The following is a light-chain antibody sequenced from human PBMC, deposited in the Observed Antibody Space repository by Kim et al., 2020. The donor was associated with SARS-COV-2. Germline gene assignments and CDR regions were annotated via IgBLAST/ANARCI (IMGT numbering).Light chain of an antibody. CDR2: GVS. Sequence: EIVLTQSPGTLSLSPGERATLSCRASQSVRSSYLAWYQQKPGQAPRLLMYGVSIRATGIPDRFSGSGSGTDFTLTISSLEPEDFTVYYCQQYSTSTETFGQGTKVDIK. CDR3: QQYSTSTET. CDR1: QSVRSSY. J-gene: IGKJ1*01. V-gene: IGKV3-20*01.